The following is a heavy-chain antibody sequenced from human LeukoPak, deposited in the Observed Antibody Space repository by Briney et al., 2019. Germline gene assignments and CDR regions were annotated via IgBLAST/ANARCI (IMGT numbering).Heavy chain of an antibody. CDR2: ISAYNGNT. Sequence: ASVKVSCKASGYTFTSYGISWVRQAPGQGLEWMGWISAYNGNTNYAQKLQGRVTMTTDTSTSTAYMELRSLRSDDTAVYYCARNSHDYVWGSYSYGMDVWGQGTTVTVSS. V-gene: IGHV1-18*01. CDR1: GYTFTSYG. CDR3: ARNSHDYVWGSYSYGMDV. J-gene: IGHJ6*02. D-gene: IGHD3-16*01.